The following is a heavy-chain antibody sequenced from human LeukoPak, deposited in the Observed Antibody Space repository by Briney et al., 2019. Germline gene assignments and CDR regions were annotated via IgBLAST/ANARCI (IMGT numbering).Heavy chain of an antibody. D-gene: IGHD1-26*01. Sequence: SQTLSLTCTVSGGSISSGSYYWSWIRQPPGKGLEWIGRIYTSGSTNYNPSLKSRVTMSVDTSKNQFSLKLRSVTAADTAVYDCARDPSGSFFNGFDPWGQGNLVTVSS. CDR1: GGSISSGSYY. V-gene: IGHV4-61*02. J-gene: IGHJ5*02. CDR2: IYTSGST. CDR3: ARDPSGSFFNGFDP.